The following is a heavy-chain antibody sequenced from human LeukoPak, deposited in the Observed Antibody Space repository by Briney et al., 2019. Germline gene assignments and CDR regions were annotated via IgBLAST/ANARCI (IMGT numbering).Heavy chain of an antibody. CDR1: GFTFNTYP. D-gene: IGHD3-22*01. V-gene: IGHV3-30*02. CDR3: ATQTITLVVVISPFDY. CDR2: IQDDGAKT. Sequence: GGSLRLSCAASGFTFNTYPMHWVRQAPGKGLEWVALIQDDGAKTNYADSVRGRFTISRDNSRSTVYLQMNSLKPDGTAVYYCATQTITLVVVISPFDYWGQGALVTVSS. J-gene: IGHJ4*02.